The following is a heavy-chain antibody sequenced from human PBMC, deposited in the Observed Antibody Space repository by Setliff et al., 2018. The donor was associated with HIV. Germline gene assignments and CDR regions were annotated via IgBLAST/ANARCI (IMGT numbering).Heavy chain of an antibody. CDR2: INPSGGGT. D-gene: IGHD5-18*01. CDR3: ARGVQLWSDY. Sequence: ASVKVSCKASGYTFTSYYMRWVRQAPGQGLEWMGIINPSGGGTSYAQKFQGRVTMTRDTSTSTVYMELSSPRSGDTAVYYCARGVQLWSDYWGQGTLVTVSS. CDR1: GYTFTSYY. J-gene: IGHJ4*02. V-gene: IGHV1-46*01.